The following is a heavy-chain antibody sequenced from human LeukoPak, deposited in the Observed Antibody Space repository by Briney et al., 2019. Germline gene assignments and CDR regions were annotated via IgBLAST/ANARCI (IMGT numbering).Heavy chain of an antibody. D-gene: IGHD3-10*01. CDR1: GGSISSGGYS. CDR3: ARVVLWFGELSSFDY. V-gene: IGHV4-30-2*01. Sequence: SETLSLTCAVSGGSISSGGYSCSWIRQPPGKGLEWLGYIYHSGSTYYNPSLKSRVTISVDRSKNQFSLKLSSVTAADTAVYYCARVVLWFGELSSFDYWGQGTLVTVSS. CDR2: IYHSGST. J-gene: IGHJ4*02.